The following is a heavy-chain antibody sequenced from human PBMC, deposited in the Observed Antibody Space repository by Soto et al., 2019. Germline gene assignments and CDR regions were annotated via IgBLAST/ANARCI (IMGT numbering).Heavy chain of an antibody. V-gene: IGHV4-39*02. Sequence: SETLSLTCTVSGGSISSSSYYWGWIRQPPGKGLEWIGSIYYSGSTYYNPSLKSRVTISVDTSKNQFSLKLSSVTAADTAVYYCARDQRYDFWSGYYRDYGMDVWGQGTTVTVS. D-gene: IGHD3-3*01. J-gene: IGHJ6*02. CDR2: IYYSGST. CDR1: GGSISSSSYY. CDR3: ARDQRYDFWSGYYRDYGMDV.